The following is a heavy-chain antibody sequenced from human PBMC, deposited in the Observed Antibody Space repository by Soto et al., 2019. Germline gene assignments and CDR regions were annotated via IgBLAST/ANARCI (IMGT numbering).Heavy chain of an antibody. V-gene: IGHV1-18*01. Sequence: QVQLVQSGAEVKKPGASVKVSCKAAGYTLTTYGVSWVRQAPGQGLEWVGWISAYNDHTNYAQKFQGRVTMTTDTSTSTAYMELRSLRSDGPAVYYCARGTYFDYWGQGTLVTVSS. CDR3: ARGTYFDY. D-gene: IGHD1-1*01. CDR2: ISAYNDHT. J-gene: IGHJ4*02. CDR1: GYTLTTYG.